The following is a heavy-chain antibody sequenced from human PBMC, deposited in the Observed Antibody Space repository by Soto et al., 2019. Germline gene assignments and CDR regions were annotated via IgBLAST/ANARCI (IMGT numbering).Heavy chain of an antibody. D-gene: IGHD2-2*01. CDR3: TTDLQAYCDGTTCYAGNYDDDDMDV. CDR1: GFSFRNAR. Sequence: PGGSLRLSCAASGFSFRNARMSWVRQAPGKGLEWVGHTKSQGDGGTRDYAAPVKGRFTISRDXSKNTLFLQMNSLKNEDTAVYFCTTDLQAYCDGTTCYAGNYDDDDMDVWGQGTTVTVSS. CDR2: TKSQGDGGTR. J-gene: IGHJ6*02. V-gene: IGHV3-15*01.